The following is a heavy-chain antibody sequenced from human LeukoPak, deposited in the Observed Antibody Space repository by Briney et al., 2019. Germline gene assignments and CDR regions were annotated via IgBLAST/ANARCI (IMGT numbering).Heavy chain of an antibody. CDR2: ISYDGSNK. J-gene: IGHJ4*02. CDR3: AKGYCGGDCPFDY. V-gene: IGHV3-30*18. Sequence: GGSLRLSCAASGFTFSSYGMHWVRQAPGKGLEWVAVISYDGSNKYYADSVKGRFTISRDNSKNTQYLQMNSLRAEDTAVYYCAKGYCGGDCPFDYWGQGTLVTVFS. D-gene: IGHD2-21*01. CDR1: GFTFSSYG.